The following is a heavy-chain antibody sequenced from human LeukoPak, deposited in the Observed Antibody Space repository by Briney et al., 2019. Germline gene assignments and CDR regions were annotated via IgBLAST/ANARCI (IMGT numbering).Heavy chain of an antibody. V-gene: IGHV4-39*01. CDR1: GGSISSSSYY. Sequence: PSETLSLTCTVSGGSISSSSYYWGWIRQPPGKGLEWIGSIYYSGSTYYNPSLKRRVTISVDTSKNQFSLKLSSVAAADPAVYSCAGPGSRFLAWYAGVNWFDPWGQGTLVTVSS. J-gene: IGHJ5*02. D-gene: IGHD3-3*01. CDR3: AGPGSRFLAWYAGVNWFDP. CDR2: IYYSGST.